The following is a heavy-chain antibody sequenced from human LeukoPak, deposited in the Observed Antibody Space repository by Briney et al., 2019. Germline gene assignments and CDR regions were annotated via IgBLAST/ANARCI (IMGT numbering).Heavy chain of an antibody. CDR3: ARGRSYGDYYYFDY. CDR1: GYTFTSYD. V-gene: IGHV1-8*01. J-gene: IGHJ4*02. Sequence: ASVKVSCKASGYTFTSYDINWVRQATGQGLEWMGWMNPNSGNTGYAQKFQGRVTMTRNTSISTAYMELSSLRSDDTAVYYCARGRSYGDYYYFDYWGQGTLVTVSS. CDR2: MNPNSGNT. D-gene: IGHD4-17*01.